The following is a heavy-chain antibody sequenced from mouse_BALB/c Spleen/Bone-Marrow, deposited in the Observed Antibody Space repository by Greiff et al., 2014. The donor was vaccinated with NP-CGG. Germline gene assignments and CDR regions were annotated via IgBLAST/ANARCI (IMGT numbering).Heavy chain of an antibody. Sequence: EVQLQQSGPELVKPGASVKMSCKAPGYTFTSYIMHWVKQKPGQGLEWIGYINPYNDGTKYNEKFKGKATQTSDKSSSTAYMELSSLTSEDSAVYYCARRWLPYAMDYWGQGTSVTVSS. CDR3: ARRWLPYAMDY. V-gene: IGHV1-14*01. J-gene: IGHJ4*01. CDR1: GYTFTSYI. CDR2: INPYNDGT. D-gene: IGHD2-3*01.